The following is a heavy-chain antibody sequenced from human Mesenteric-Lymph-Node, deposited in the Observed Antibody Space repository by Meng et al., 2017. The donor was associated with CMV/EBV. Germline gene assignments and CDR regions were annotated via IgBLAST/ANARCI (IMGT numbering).Heavy chain of an antibody. CDR1: GFTFSNYW. D-gene: IGHD6-6*01. CDR2: ISSSSSYI. V-gene: IGHV3-21*01. J-gene: IGHJ6*02. Sequence: GESLKISCAASGFTFSNYWMHWVRQVPGKGLVWVSSISSSSSYIYYADSVKGRFTISRDNAKNSLYLQMNSLRAEDTAVYYCAKDEGYSSSIHYYYYYGMDVWGQGTTVTVSS. CDR3: AKDEGYSSSIHYYYYYGMDV.